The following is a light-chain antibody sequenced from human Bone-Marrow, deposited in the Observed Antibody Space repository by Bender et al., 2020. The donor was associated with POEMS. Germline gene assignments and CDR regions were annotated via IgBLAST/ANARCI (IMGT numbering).Light chain of an antibody. CDR3: SSFMNKDSPHVE. Sequence: QSALTQPASVSGSPGQSITISCTGTSSDIGHYNYVSWYQQHPGKAPKLLIYDVNRRPSGVPDRFSGSKSGNVASLTISGLQTEDEANYYCSSFMNKDSPHVEFGGGTNVIVL. V-gene: IGLV2-14*03. J-gene: IGLJ2*01. CDR1: SSDIGHYNY. CDR2: DVN.